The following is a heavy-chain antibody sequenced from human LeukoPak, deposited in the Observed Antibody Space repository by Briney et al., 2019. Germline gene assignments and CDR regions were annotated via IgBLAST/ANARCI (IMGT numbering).Heavy chain of an antibody. J-gene: IGHJ4*02. V-gene: IGHV3-23*01. CDR1: GFTFSSYA. CDR3: ARVARLGATPYYFDY. CDR2: ISGSGGST. Sequence: GGSLRLSCAASGFTFSSYAMHWVRQAPGKGLEWVAGISGSGGSTNYADSVKGRFTISRDNAKNTLYLQMNSLRAEDTAVYYCARVARLGATPYYFDYWGQGTLVTVSS. D-gene: IGHD1-26*01.